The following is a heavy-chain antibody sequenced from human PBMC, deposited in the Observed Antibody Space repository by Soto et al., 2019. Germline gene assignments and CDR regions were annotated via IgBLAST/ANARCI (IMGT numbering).Heavy chain of an antibody. V-gene: IGHV3-23*01. CDR2: ISGSGGST. Sequence: GGSLRLSCAASGFTFSSYAMSWVRQAPGKGLEWVSAISGSGGSTYYADSVKGRFTISRDNSKNTLYLQMNSLRAEDTAVYYCAKAPTGSYADTGYFDYWGQGTLVTVSS. J-gene: IGHJ4*02. CDR3: AKAPTGSYADTGYFDY. CDR1: GFTFSSYA. D-gene: IGHD3-16*01.